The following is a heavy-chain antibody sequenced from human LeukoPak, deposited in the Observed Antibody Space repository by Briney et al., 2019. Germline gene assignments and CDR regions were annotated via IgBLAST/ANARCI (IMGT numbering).Heavy chain of an antibody. CDR1: GFTFSSYA. D-gene: IGHD1-26*01. J-gene: IGHJ5*01. CDR2: ISYDGSNK. CDR3: ARYGLVGPTRWLDS. Sequence: PGGSLRLSCAASGFTFSSYAMHWVRQAPGKGLEWVAVISYDGSNKYYADSVKGRFTISRDNSKNTLYLQMNSLRAEDTAIYYCARYGLVGPTRWLDSWGQGTLVTVSS. V-gene: IGHV3-30*04.